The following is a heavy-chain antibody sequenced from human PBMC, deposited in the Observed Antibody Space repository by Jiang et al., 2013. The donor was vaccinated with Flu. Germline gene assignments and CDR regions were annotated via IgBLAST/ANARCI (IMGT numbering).Heavy chain of an antibody. CDR1: SSD. J-gene: IGHJ4*02. CDR2: ISYDGSNK. CDR3: ARGRVTMIVVVYY. D-gene: IGHD3-22*01. Sequence: SSDISRFRRAPGKGLEWVAVISYDGSNKYYADSVKGRFTISRDNSKNTLYLQMNSLRAEDTAVYYCARGRVTMIVVVYYWGQGTLVTVSS. V-gene: IGHV3-30*19.